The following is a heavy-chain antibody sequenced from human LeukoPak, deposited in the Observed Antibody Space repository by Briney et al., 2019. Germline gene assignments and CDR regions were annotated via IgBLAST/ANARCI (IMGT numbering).Heavy chain of an antibody. D-gene: IGHD3-22*01. Sequence: GGSLRLSCEASGFTFSSHAMAWVRQAPGEGLEWVSGVSGSGAYEYYPDSVKGRFTISRDNSKNTVDLQMNSLRAEDTAVYYCAKSGDSSGHFGGDAFDIWGQGTMVTVSS. J-gene: IGHJ3*02. CDR3: AKSGDSSGHFGGDAFDI. V-gene: IGHV3-23*01. CDR2: VSGSGAYE. CDR1: GFTFSSHA.